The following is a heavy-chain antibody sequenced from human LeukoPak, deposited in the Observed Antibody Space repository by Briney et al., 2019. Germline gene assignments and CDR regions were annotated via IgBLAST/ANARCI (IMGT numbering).Heavy chain of an antibody. D-gene: IGHD3-10*01. CDR2: IYTSGST. CDR3: ARESDYYGSGREAFDI. CDR1: GGSISSYY. V-gene: IGHV4-4*07. Sequence: PSETLSLTCTVSGGSISSYYWSWIRQPAGKGLEWIGRIYTSGSTNYNPSLKSRVTMSVDTSKNQFSLKLSSMTAADTAVYYCARESDYYGSGREAFDIWGQGTMVTVSS. J-gene: IGHJ3*02.